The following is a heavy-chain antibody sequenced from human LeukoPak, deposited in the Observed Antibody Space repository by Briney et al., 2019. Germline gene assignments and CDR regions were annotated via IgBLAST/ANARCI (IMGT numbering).Heavy chain of an antibody. CDR3: ARGGGRSYSDAFDI. CDR2: ISGSSTAT. J-gene: IGHJ3*02. V-gene: IGHV3-48*02. CDR1: GLTFSNSN. D-gene: IGHD1-26*01. Sequence: GGSLRLSCAASGLTFSNSNMHWVRQAPGKGLEWVSFISGSSTATQYADSVKGRFTISRDIGRKALYLQMNSLRDEDTAVYYCARGGGRSYSDAFDIWGQGTVVTVSS.